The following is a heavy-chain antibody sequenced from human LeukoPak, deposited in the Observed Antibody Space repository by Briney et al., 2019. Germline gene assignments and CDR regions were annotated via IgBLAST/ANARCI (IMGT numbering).Heavy chain of an antibody. CDR1: GFTFSSYW. CDR2: ISSDGGTT. D-gene: IGHD3-10*01. V-gene: IGHV3-48*04. CDR3: ARARGSYSFDY. Sequence: GGSLRLSCAASGFTFSSYWMSWVRQVPGKGLECVSYISSDGGTTHYADSVQGRFTISRANAKNSLYLHMSSLTADDTAIYFCARARGSYSFDYWGQGTLVTVSS. J-gene: IGHJ4*02.